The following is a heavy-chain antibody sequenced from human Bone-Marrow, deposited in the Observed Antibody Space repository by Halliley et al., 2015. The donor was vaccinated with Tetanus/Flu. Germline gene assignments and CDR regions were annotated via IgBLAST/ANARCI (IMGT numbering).Heavy chain of an antibody. CDR2: VDPEDGET. CDR1: GYTFSDTY. Sequence: VQLVQSGAEVKKPGATVSISCKVSGYTFSDTYIHWVQQAPGKGLEWVGLVDPEDGETIYAEKFQDRVTIGADKSTETAYLELTSLRPEDTAVFYCAVEKHFKVYGAVITLTTHGLDVWGQGTTVTVSS. CDR3: AVEKHFKVYGAVITLTTHGLDV. V-gene: IGHV1-69-2*01. D-gene: IGHD2-8*01. J-gene: IGHJ6*02.